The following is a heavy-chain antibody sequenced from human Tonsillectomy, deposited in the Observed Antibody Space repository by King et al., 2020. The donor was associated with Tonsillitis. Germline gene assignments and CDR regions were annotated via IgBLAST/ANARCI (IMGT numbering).Heavy chain of an antibody. Sequence: VQLVESGAEVKKPGSSVKVSCKVSGGTFSTYSISWVRQAPGQGLEWMGGIIPLFGTANYALTYLGRVTITADESTTTAYMELSSRGSEDTAVYYCARGSYYGSGTYYRLSGFESWGQGTLVTVSS. CDR2: IIPLFGTA. CDR3: ARGSYYGSGTYYRLSGFES. CDR1: GGTFSTYS. V-gene: IGHV1-69*01. J-gene: IGHJ4*02. D-gene: IGHD3-10*01.